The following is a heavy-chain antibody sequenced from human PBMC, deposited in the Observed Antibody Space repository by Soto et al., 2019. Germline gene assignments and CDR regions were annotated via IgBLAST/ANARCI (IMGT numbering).Heavy chain of an antibody. V-gene: IGHV1-18*01. Sequence: QVQLVQSGAEMKRPGASVKVSCKASGYTLTSYGISWVRQAPGQGLEWMGWISSYNGNTKYAQKFQGRVTMTADTSTSTAYMELWSLKSDDTAVYYCAREGGYDFDYWGQGTLVTVSS. CDR2: ISSYNGNT. J-gene: IGHJ4*02. CDR3: AREGGYDFDY. CDR1: GYTLTSYG. D-gene: IGHD5-12*01.